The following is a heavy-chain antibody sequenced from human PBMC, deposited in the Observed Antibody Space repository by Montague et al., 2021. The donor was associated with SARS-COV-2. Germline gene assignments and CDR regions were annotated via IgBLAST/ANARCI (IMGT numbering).Heavy chain of an antibody. V-gene: IGHV6-1*01. CDR2: TYYRSWWRS. J-gene: IGHJ3*01. D-gene: IGHD3-3*02. Sequence: CAISGDSVSSTSASWNWIRQSPSRGLEWLGRTYYRSWWRSQYPGSLESRITISGDTSKNQFSLQLNSVTPEDMAVYYCASAFYGDHWAFDAWGQGTMVTVSS. CDR1: GDSVSSTSAS. CDR3: ASAFYGDHWAFDA.